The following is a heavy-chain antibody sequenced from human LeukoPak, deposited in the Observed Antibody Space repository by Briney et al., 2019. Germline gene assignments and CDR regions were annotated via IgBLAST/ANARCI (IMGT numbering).Heavy chain of an antibody. Sequence: SETLSLTCTVSGGSISSSTYYWGWIRQPPGRGLEWIGTIYYRGSTYYNPSLKSRVTISVDTSNNQFSLRLSSVTAADTAAYYCAILGTGSSWGQGTLVTASS. V-gene: IGHV4-39*01. J-gene: IGHJ5*02. CDR1: GGSISSSTYY. D-gene: IGHD1-26*01. CDR2: IYYRGST. CDR3: AILGTGSS.